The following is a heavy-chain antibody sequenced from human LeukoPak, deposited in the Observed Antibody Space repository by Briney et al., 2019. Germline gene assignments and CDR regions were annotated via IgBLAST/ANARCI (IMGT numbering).Heavy chain of an antibody. Sequence: GASVKVSCKASGYTFTSYDINWVRQATGQGLEWMGWMNPNSGNTGYAQKFQGRVTMTRNTSISTAYMELRSLRSEDTAVYYCARGRRSYSSTDNWFDPWGQGTLVTVSS. CDR1: GYTFTSYD. CDR2: MNPNSGNT. J-gene: IGHJ5*02. D-gene: IGHD6-13*01. CDR3: ARGRRSYSSTDNWFDP. V-gene: IGHV1-8*01.